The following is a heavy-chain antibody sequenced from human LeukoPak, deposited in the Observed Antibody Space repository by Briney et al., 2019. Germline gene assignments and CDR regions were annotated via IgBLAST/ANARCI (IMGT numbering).Heavy chain of an antibody. J-gene: IGHJ2*01. CDR3: ARLDYGDYGGFVWYFDL. V-gene: IGHV4-39*01. CDR2: IYYSGST. CDR1: GCSISSSSYY. Sequence: SETLSLTCTVSGCSISSSSYYWGWIRQPPGKGLEWIGSIYYSGSTYYNPSLKSRVTISVDTSKNQFSLKLSSVTAADTAVYYCARLDYGDYGGFVWYFDLWGRGTLVTVSS. D-gene: IGHD4-17*01.